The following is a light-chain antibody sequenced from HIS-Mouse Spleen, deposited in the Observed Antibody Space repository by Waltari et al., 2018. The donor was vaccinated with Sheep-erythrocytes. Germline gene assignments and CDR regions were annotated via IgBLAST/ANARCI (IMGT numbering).Light chain of an antibody. V-gene: IGLV3-10*01. J-gene: IGLJ3*02. CDR1: ALPKKY. Sequence: SYELTQPPSVSVSPGQTARITCSGDALPKKYAYWYQQKSGQAPVLVIYEDNKRTSGIPERFSGSSSGTMATLTISGAQVEDEADYYCYSTDSSGNHWVFGGGTKLTVL. CDR2: EDN. CDR3: YSTDSSGNHWV.